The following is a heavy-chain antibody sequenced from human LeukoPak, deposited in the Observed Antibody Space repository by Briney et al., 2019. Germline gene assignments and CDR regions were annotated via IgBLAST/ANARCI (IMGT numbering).Heavy chain of an antibody. CDR2: ISGSDNSM. Sequence: PGGSLRLSCAASKFTFSDYYMSWIRQAPGKGLEWLSYISGSDNSMYYAGSVKGRFTISRDNANNFLYLQLNSLRAEDTAVYYCARTLWPYDAFDIWGQGTMVTVSS. J-gene: IGHJ3*02. D-gene: IGHD2-21*01. CDR3: ARTLWPYDAFDI. CDR1: KFTFSDYY. V-gene: IGHV3-11*04.